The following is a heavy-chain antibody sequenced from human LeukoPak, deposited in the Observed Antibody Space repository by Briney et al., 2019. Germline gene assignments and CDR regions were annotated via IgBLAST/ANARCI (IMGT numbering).Heavy chain of an antibody. CDR3: ARDLGDKYSSSPLDY. CDR1: GFTFSSYA. CDR2: ISYDGSNK. J-gene: IGHJ4*02. D-gene: IGHD6-13*01. Sequence: GGSLRLSCAASGFTFSSYAMHWVRQAPGKGLEWAAVISYDGSNKYYADSVKGRFTISRDNSKNTLYLQMNSLRAEDTAVYYCARDLGDKYSSSPLDYWGQGTLVTVSS. V-gene: IGHV3-30-3*01.